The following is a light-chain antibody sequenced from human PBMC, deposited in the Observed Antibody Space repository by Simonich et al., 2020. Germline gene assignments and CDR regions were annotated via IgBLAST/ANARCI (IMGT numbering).Light chain of an antibody. CDR2: LGS. Sequence: DIVMTQSPLSLPVTPGEPASISCRSSPSLLHSNGYNYLDWYLQKPGQSPQLLIYLGSNRASGVPDRFSGSGSGTDCTLKISRVEAEDVGVYYCMQALQTPWTFGQGTKVEIK. CDR1: PSLLHSNGYNY. CDR3: MQALQTPWT. J-gene: IGKJ1*01. V-gene: IGKV2-28*01.